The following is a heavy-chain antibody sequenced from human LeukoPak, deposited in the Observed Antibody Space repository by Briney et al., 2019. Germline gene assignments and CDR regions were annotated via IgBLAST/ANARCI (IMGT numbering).Heavy chain of an antibody. CDR3: AREGSSSWAYYFDY. CDR1: GYTFTGYY. V-gene: IGHV1-2*06. CDR2: INPNSGGT. D-gene: IGHD6-13*01. J-gene: IGHJ4*02. Sequence: ASVKVSCKASGYTFTGYYMHWVRHAPGQGLEWMGRINPNSGGTNYAQKFQGRVTMTRDTSISTAYMELSRLRSDDTAVYYCAREGSSSWAYYFDYWGQGTLVTVSS.